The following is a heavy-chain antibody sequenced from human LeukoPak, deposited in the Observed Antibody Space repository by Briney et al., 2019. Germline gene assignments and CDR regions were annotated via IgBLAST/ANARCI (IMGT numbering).Heavy chain of an antibody. D-gene: IGHD2-2*01. Sequence: GESLKISCKGSGYSFTSYWIGWVRQMPGKGLEWMGIIYPGDSDTRYSPSFQGQVTISADKPISTAYLQWSSLKASDTAMYYCARVGSTRKYYYYYGMDVWGQGTTVTVSS. V-gene: IGHV5-51*01. J-gene: IGHJ6*02. CDR3: ARVGSTRKYYYYYGMDV. CDR1: GYSFTSYW. CDR2: IYPGDSDT.